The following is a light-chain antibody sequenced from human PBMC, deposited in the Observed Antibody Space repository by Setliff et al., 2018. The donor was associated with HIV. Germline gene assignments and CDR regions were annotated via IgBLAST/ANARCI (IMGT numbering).Light chain of an antibody. Sequence: QSALTQPASVSGSPGRSITISCTGTSSDVGGYNYVSWYQQHPGKAPKLMIYEVSNRPSGVSNRFSGSKSGNTASLTISGLQAGDEADYYCSSYTSSSTLYVFGTGTKVTVL. V-gene: IGLV2-14*01. CDR1: SSDVGGYNY. J-gene: IGLJ1*01. CDR2: EVS. CDR3: SSYTSSSTLYV.